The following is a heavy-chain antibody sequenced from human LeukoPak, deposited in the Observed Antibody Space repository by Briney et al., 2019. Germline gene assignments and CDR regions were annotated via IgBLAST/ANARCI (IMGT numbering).Heavy chain of an antibody. Sequence: SETLSLTCTVSGGSISSYYWSWIRQPPGKGLEWIGYFYYSGSTSYIPSLKSRVTISVDTSKKQFSLKLSSVTAADTAVYYCARVTYDSSGYYHTYYYYVDVWGNGTTVTVSS. CDR3: ARVTYDSSGYYHTYYYYVDV. D-gene: IGHD3-22*01. CDR2: FYYSGST. J-gene: IGHJ6*03. V-gene: IGHV4-59*01. CDR1: GGSISSYY.